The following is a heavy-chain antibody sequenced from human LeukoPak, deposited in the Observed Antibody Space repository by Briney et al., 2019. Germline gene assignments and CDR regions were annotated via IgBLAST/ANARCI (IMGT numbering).Heavy chain of an antibody. V-gene: IGHV3-23*01. J-gene: IGHJ5*02. Sequence: AGGSLRLSCVASGFTFSSYWMHWVRQAPGKGLEWVSTISGSDDNTNYADSVKGRFTISRDNSKSTLYLHMNSLRAEDTAVYFCAKDSRYYDSSGYYYPGWFDPWGQRTPVTVSS. CDR1: GFTFSSYW. CDR2: ISGSDDNT. CDR3: AKDSRYYDSSGYYYPGWFDP. D-gene: IGHD3-22*01.